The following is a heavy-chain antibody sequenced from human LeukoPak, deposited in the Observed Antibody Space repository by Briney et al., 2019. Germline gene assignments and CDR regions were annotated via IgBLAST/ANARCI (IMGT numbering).Heavy chain of an antibody. CDR3: AKDRSAGVPKAFDI. Sequence: GETLRLSCVASGFTFSSYAMSWVRQAPGKGLEWVSTISGSGGSTYYADSVKGRFTISRDNSENTLYLQMNSLRADDTAVYYCAKDRSAGVPKAFDIWGQGTMVTVSS. V-gene: IGHV3-23*01. D-gene: IGHD7-27*01. CDR1: GFTFSSYA. CDR2: ISGSGGST. J-gene: IGHJ3*02.